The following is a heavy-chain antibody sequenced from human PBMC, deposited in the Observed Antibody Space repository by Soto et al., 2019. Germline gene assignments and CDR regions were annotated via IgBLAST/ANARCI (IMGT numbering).Heavy chain of an antibody. J-gene: IGHJ5*02. Sequence: QVQLVQSGAEVKKPGASVKVSCKASGYTFTSYGMSWVRQAPAQGLEWMGWISNYNGNTNYAQKVQGRVIMTTDTSTSTTYMELRSLRSDDTAVYYCARGPRYCSSTSCFSGVTWFDPWGQGTLVTVSS. D-gene: IGHD2-2*01. CDR2: ISNYNGNT. V-gene: IGHV1-18*04. CDR3: ARGPRYCSSTSCFSGVTWFDP. CDR1: GYTFTSYG.